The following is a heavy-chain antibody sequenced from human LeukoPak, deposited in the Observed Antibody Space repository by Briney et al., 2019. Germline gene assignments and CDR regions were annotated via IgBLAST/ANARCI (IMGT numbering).Heavy chain of an antibody. Sequence: KPSETLSLTCAVYGGSFSGYYWSWIRQPPGKGLEWIGEINHSGSTNYNPSLKSRVTISVDTSKNQFSLKLSSVTAADTAVYYCARVTYPSYNWFDPWGQGTLVTVSS. V-gene: IGHV4-34*01. CDR3: ARVTYPSYNWFDP. J-gene: IGHJ5*02. CDR1: GGSFSGYY. CDR2: INHSGST.